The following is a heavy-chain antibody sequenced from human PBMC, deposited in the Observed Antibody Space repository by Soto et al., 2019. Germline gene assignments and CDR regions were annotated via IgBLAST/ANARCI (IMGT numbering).Heavy chain of an antibody. V-gene: IGHV1-18*01. CDR2: ISAYNGNT. D-gene: IGHD3-16*01. CDR1: GYTFTSYG. J-gene: IGHJ4*02. CDR3: TGGGLGDFVYQFDY. Sequence: GASVKVSCKPSGYTFTSYGITWVRQAPGQGLEWMGWISAYNGNTNYAQKFQGRVTMTTDTSTSTANMELRSLGSDDTAVYYSTGGGLGDFVYQFDYWGQGTRVTVSS.